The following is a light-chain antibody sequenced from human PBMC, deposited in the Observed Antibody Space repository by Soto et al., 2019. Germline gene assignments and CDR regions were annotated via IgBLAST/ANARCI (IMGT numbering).Light chain of an antibody. V-gene: IGKV1-5*01. Sequence: DIHMTQSPSFLSASVGYRFTITCRASQGISSYLAWYQQKPGKAPKLLIYDVSSLESGVPSRFRGSGSGTEFILNISSLPPDDFETYYCQQYDSYSWTFDQGTKVDIK. J-gene: IGKJ1*01. CDR1: QGISSY. CDR2: DVS. CDR3: QQYDSYSWT.